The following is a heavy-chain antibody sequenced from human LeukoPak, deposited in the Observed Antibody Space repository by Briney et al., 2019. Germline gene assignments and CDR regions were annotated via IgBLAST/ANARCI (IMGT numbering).Heavy chain of an antibody. CDR1: GYSFTSYW. CDR3: ALGYCSSTSCYGSGMDV. D-gene: IGHD2-2*01. Sequence: GESLKISCKGSGYSFTSYWIGWVRRMPGKGLEWMGIIYPGDSDTRYSPSFQGQVTISADKSISTAYLQWSSLKASDTAMYYCALGYCSSTSCYGSGMDVWGQGTTVTVSS. CDR2: IYPGDSDT. J-gene: IGHJ6*02. V-gene: IGHV5-51*01.